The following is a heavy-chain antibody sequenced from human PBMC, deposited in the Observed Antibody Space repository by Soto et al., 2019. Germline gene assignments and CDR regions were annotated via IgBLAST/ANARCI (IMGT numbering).Heavy chain of an antibody. Sequence: PSETLSLTCTVSGGSISSYYWSWIRQPPGKGLEWIGYIYYSGSTNYNPSLKSRVTISVDTSKNQFSLKLSSVTAADTAVYYCARHANQDSSSSYVDYWGQGTLVTVYS. D-gene: IGHD6-6*01. CDR3: ARHANQDSSSSYVDY. CDR1: GGSISSYY. V-gene: IGHV4-59*08. J-gene: IGHJ4*02. CDR2: IYYSGST.